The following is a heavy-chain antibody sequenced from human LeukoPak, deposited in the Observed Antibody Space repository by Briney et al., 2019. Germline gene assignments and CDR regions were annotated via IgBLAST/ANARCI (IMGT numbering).Heavy chain of an antibody. J-gene: IGHJ5*02. CDR2: ISYDGSNK. V-gene: IGHV3-30-3*01. CDR1: GFTFSSYA. CDR3: AKVGGGYSSGFNWFDP. D-gene: IGHD6-19*01. Sequence: QSGGSLRLSCAASGFTFSSYAMHWVRQAPGKGLEWVAVISYDGSNKYYADSVKGRSTISRDNSKNTLYLQMNSLRAEDTAVYYCAKVGGGYSSGFNWFDPWGQGTLVTVSS.